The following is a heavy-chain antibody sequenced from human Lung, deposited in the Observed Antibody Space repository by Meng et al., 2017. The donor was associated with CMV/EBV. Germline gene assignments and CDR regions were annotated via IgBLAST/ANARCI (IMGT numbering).Heavy chain of an antibody. Sequence: GESLKISCAASGFTFSSYEMNWVRQAPGKGLEWVSYISSSGSTIYYADSVKGRFTISRDNAKNSLYLQMNSLRAEDTAVYYCAREGVYYDSSGYLDYWGQGXLVTVSS. CDR2: ISSSGSTI. V-gene: IGHV3-48*03. CDR3: AREGVYYDSSGYLDY. D-gene: IGHD3-22*01. J-gene: IGHJ4*02. CDR1: GFTFSSYE.